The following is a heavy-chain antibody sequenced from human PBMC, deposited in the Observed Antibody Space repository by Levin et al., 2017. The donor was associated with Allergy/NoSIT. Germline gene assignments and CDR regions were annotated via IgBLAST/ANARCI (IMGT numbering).Heavy chain of an antibody. D-gene: IGHD6-19*01. CDR2: INHSGST. CDR1: GGSFSGYY. CDR3: ARGGYLAVAVYFDY. Sequence: PSETLSLTCAVYGGSFSGYYWSWIRQPPGKGLEWIGEINHSGSTNYNPSLKSRVTISVDTSKNQFSLKLSSVTAADTAVYYCARGGYLAVAVYFDYWGQGTLVTVSS. J-gene: IGHJ4*02. V-gene: IGHV4-34*01.